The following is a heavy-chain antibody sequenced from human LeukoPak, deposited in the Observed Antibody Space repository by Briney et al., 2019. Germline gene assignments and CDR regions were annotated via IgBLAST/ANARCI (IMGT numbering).Heavy chain of an antibody. CDR3: AKVLGATRRHYAFDI. V-gene: IGHV1-46*01. Sequence: ASVKVSCKASGYTFTSYYMHYVRQAPGQGLEWMGIINPSGGSTIYAQKLQGRVTMTRDMSTSTDYMELSSLRSEDTAVYYCAKVLGATRRHYAFDIWGQGTMVTVSS. CDR2: INPSGGST. CDR1: GYTFTSYY. D-gene: IGHD1-26*01. J-gene: IGHJ3*02.